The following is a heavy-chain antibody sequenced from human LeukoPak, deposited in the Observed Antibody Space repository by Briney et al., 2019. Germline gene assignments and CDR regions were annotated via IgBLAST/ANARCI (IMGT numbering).Heavy chain of an antibody. D-gene: IGHD3-22*01. V-gene: IGHV1-69*04. CDR3: AGESRPNYYDSSGYRFDY. J-gene: IGHJ4*02. CDR2: IIPIFGIA. CDR1: GGTFSSYA. Sequence: SVKVSCKASGGTFSSYAISWVRQPPGQGLEWMGRIIPIFGIANYAQKFQGRVTITADKSTSTAYMELSSLRSEDTAVYYCAGESRPNYYDSSGYRFDYWGQGTLVTVSS.